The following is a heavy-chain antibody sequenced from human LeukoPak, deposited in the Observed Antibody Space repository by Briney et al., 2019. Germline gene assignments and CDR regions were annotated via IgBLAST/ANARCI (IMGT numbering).Heavy chain of an antibody. CDR3: ARGGAWGSSWYSVGVSHNWFDP. CDR1: GFTFSSYA. CDR2: ISSSGSTI. D-gene: IGHD6-13*01. Sequence: PGGSLRLSCAASGFTFSSYAMSWVRQAPGKGLEWVSYISSSGSTIYYADSVKGRFTISRDNAKNSLYLQMNSLRAEDTAVYYCARGGAWGSSWYSVGVSHNWFDPWGQGTLVTVSS. J-gene: IGHJ5*02. V-gene: IGHV3-48*04.